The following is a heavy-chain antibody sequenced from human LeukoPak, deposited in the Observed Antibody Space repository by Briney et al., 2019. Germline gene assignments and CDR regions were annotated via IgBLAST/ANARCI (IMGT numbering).Heavy chain of an antibody. CDR3: ARQLTYADHSSGWSN. CDR1: GYSFTSYW. V-gene: IGHV5-51*01. CDR2: IYPGDSDT. J-gene: IGHJ4*02. D-gene: IGHD6-19*01. Sequence: GESLKISCKGSGYSFTSYWTGWVRQMPGKGLEWMGIIYPGDSDTRYSPSFQGQVTISADKSISTAYLQWSSLEASDTAMYYCARQLTYADHSSGWSNWGQGTLVTVSS.